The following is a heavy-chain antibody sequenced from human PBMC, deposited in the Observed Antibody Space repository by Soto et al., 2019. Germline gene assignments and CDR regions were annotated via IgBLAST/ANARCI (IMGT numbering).Heavy chain of an antibody. CDR1: GFTFSSYA. Sequence: GGSLRLSCAASGFTFSSYAMSWVRQAPGKGLEWVSAISGSGGSTYYADSVKGRFTISRDNSKNTLYLQMNSLRAEDTAVYYCEKDDNIAAAGPFDYWGQGTLVTVSP. D-gene: IGHD6-13*01. V-gene: IGHV3-23*01. CDR2: ISGSGGST. CDR3: EKDDNIAAAGPFDY. J-gene: IGHJ4*02.